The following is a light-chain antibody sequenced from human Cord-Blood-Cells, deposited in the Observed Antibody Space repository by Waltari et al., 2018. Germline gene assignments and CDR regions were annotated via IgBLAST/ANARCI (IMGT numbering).Light chain of an antibody. CDR1: SSDVGSYNL. Sequence: QSALTQPASVSGSPGQSITISCTGTSSDVGSYNLVSWYPQHPGKAPNLMIYEGSKRPSGVSNRFSGSKSGNTASLTISGLQAEDEADYYCCSYAGSSTWVFGGGTKLTVL. CDR2: EGS. V-gene: IGLV2-23*01. J-gene: IGLJ3*02. CDR3: CSYAGSSTWV.